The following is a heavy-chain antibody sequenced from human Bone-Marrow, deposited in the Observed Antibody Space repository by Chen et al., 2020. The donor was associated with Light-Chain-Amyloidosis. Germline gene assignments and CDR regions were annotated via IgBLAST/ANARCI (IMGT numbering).Heavy chain of an antibody. D-gene: IGHD1-26*01. CDR3: ARGGSYYYFDY. V-gene: IGHV3-21*01. CDR2: ISRSSSNI. J-gene: IGHJ4*02. Sequence: EVQLVESGGGLVKPGGSLRLSCVASGFTFSSYTMNWVRQTPGRGLEWVSSISRSSSNIYYADSMRGRFTSSRDNAKNSLYLQMNNLRAEDTAVYYCARGGSYYYFDYWGQGILVTVSS. CDR1: GFTFSSYT.